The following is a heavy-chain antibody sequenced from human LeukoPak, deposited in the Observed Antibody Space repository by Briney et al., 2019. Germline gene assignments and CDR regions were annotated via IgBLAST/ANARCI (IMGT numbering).Heavy chain of an antibody. V-gene: IGHV4-34*01. J-gene: IGHJ5*02. D-gene: IGHD3-10*01. Sequence: SETLSLTCAVYGGSFSGYYWSWIRQPPGKGLEWIGEINHSGSTNYNPSLKSRVTISVDTSKNQFSLKLSSVTAADTAVYYCARRIPYYYGSGRPYNWFDPWGQGTLVTVSS. CDR3: ARRIPYYYGSGRPYNWFDP. CDR1: GGSFSGYY. CDR2: INHSGST.